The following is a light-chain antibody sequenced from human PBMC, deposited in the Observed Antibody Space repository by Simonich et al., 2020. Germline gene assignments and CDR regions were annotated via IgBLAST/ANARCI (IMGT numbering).Light chain of an antibody. CDR1: PSVSSY. J-gene: IGKJ5*01. Sequence: EIVLTQSPATLSLSPGERATLSCRASPSVSSYLAWYQQKPGQAPRLLISNASNRATGIPARFRGRGSWTDFTRTISSLEPEDFAVYYCQQRSNWPPITFGQGTRLEIK. CDR2: NAS. CDR3: QQRSNWPPIT. V-gene: IGKV3-11*01.